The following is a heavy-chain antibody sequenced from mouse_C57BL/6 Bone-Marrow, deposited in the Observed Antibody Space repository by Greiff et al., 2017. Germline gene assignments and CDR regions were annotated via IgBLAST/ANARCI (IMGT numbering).Heavy chain of an antibody. CDR1: GYTFTSYG. J-gene: IGHJ2*01. CDR3: ARSRLGDYCGSSLYFDY. CDR2: IYPRSGNT. D-gene: IGHD1-1*01. Sequence: QVQLQQSGAELARPGASVKLSCKASGYTFTSYGISWVKQRTGQGLEWIGEIYPRSGNTYYNEKFKGKATLTADKSSSTAYMELRSLTSEDSAVXFWARSRLGDYCGSSLYFDYWGQGTTLTVSS. V-gene: IGHV1-81*01.